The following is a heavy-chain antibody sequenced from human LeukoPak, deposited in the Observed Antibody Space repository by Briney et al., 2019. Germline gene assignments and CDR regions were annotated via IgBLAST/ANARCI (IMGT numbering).Heavy chain of an antibody. CDR3: ARAFDSGGNPFDN. CDR1: GYTFTGYY. Sequence: VASVKVSCKASGYTFTGYYIHWMRQAPGQGLEWLGWINPNSGGTNYAQKFQGRVTVTRDTSLTTAYMELSRLRSDDTAMYYCARAFDSGGNPFDNWGQGTLLTVS. D-gene: IGHD4-23*01. V-gene: IGHV1-2*02. J-gene: IGHJ4*02. CDR2: INPNSGGT.